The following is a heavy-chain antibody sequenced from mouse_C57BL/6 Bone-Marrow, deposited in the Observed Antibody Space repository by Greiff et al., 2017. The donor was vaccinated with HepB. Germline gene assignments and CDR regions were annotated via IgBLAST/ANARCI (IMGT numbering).Heavy chain of an antibody. Sequence: VQLQQSGAELVRPGTSVKLSCKASGYTFTSYWMHWVKQRPGQGLEWIGVIDPSDSYTNYNQKFKGKATLTVDPSSSTAYMQLSSLTSEDSAVYYCARFDYDVWFAYWGQGTLVTVSA. CDR1: GYTFTSYW. CDR2: IDPSDSYT. CDR3: ARFDYDVWFAY. V-gene: IGHV1-59*01. D-gene: IGHD2-4*01. J-gene: IGHJ3*01.